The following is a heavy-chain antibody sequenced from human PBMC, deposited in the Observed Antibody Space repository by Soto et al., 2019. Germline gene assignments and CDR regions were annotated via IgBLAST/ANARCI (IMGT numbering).Heavy chain of an antibody. D-gene: IGHD2-15*01. CDR1: GFTFSNAW. CDR3: TTDLVVPAAGATRGYCSGGSCYNAEYFQH. J-gene: IGHJ1*01. CDR2: IKSKTDGGTT. Sequence: GGSLRLSCAASGFTFSNAWMNWVRQAPGKGLEWVGRIKSKTDGGTTDYAAPVKGRFTISRDDSKNTLYLQMNSLKTEDTAVYYCTTDLVVPAAGATRGYCSGGSCYNAEYFQHWGQGTLVTVSS. V-gene: IGHV3-15*07.